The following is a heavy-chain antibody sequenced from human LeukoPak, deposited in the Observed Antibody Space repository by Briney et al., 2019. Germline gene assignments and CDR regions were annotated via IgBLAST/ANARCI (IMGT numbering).Heavy chain of an antibody. CDR3: ARDGFGTGSN. J-gene: IGHJ4*02. V-gene: IGHV3-23*01. D-gene: IGHD3-16*01. CDR1: GFTFRSHA. CDR2: IYENGGTT. Sequence: GGSLRLSCVGSGFTFRSHAMSWVRQAPEKGLEFVSGIYENGGTTYYADSVKGRFIISRDNAKNSLYLQMNTLRADDTAVYYCARDGFGTGSNWGQGTLVTVSS.